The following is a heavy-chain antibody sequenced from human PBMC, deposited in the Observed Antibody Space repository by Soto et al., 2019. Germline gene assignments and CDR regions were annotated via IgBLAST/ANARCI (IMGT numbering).Heavy chain of an antibody. CDR3: ARGLPSSSLDYYHYGLEV. CDR2: INHSGNI. V-gene: IGHV4-34*01. Sequence: QVQLQQWGAGLLKPSETLSLTCAVYSGSFSDYYWSWIRQPPGKGLEWIGEINHSGNINYNPSLKSPGTISLATSKHQYSRKMTSVTAADTAVYFCARGLPSSSLDYYHYGLEVWGQGTTVTVSS. J-gene: IGHJ6*02. CDR1: SGSFSDYY. D-gene: IGHD2-2*01.